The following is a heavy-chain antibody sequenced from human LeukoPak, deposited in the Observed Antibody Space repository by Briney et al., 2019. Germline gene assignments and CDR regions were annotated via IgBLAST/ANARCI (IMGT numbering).Heavy chain of an antibody. J-gene: IGHJ4*02. V-gene: IGHV1-18*01. CDR2: ISAYNGNT. CDR1: GYTFTSYG. D-gene: IGHD6-19*01. CDR3: ARQAVAGSHFDY. Sequence: ASVKVSCKASGYTFTSYGISWVRQAPGQGLEWMGWISAYNGNTNYAQKFLGRVTMTRDTSISTAYMEVRSLKSDDTAVYYCARQAVAGSHFDYWGQGTLVTVSS.